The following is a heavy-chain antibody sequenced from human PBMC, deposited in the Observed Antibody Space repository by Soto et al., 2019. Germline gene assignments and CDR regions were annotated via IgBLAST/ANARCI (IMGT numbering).Heavy chain of an antibody. CDR2: INPVGIT. Sequence: QVQLQQWGAGLLKPSENLSLTCAVSGGSFRGFYWTWIRQAPGKGLEWLVDINPVGITNYNPSLNSRVSMPVDTSQSQFSLKLSAVAASDTAVYYCARSHDFWGGRQQPIDSWGQGTLVTVSS. J-gene: IGHJ4*02. D-gene: IGHD3-3*01. CDR3: ARSHDFWGGRQQPIDS. V-gene: IGHV4-34*01. CDR1: GGSFRGFY.